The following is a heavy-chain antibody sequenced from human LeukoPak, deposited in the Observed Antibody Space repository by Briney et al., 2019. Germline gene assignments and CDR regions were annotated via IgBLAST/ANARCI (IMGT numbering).Heavy chain of an antibody. V-gene: IGHV3-23*01. J-gene: IGHJ4*02. CDR1: GFTFSSFA. CDR3: ANLMPMVRGVITTLGY. CDR2: FYGSGDSA. D-gene: IGHD3-10*01. Sequence: GGSLRLSCAASGFTFSSFALSWVRQAPGKGLEWVSGFYGSGDSAYYADSVKGRFTISRDNSKNTLYLQMNSLRAEDTAVYYCANLMPMVRGVITTLGYWGQGTLVTVSS.